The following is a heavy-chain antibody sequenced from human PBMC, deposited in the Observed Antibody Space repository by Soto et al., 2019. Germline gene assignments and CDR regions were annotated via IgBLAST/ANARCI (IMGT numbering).Heavy chain of an antibody. V-gene: IGHV1-69*01. CDR1: GGTFSSYA. CDR3: ASGSLNSSWRTIQSPFGYYFDY. D-gene: IGHD6-13*01. J-gene: IGHJ4*02. CDR2: LIPIFGTA. Sequence: QVQLVQSGAEVKKPGSSVKVSCKASGGTFSSYAISWVRQAPGQGLEWMGGLIPIFGTANYAQKFQGSVTITADESTSTAYMELSSLRSEDTAVYYCASGSLNSSWRTIQSPFGYYFDYWGQGTMITVSS.